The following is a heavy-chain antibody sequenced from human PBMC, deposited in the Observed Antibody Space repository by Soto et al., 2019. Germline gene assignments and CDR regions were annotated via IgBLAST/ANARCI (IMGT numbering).Heavy chain of an antibody. D-gene: IGHD2-2*01. V-gene: IGHV3-33*01. CDR1: GFTFSSYG. CDR2: IWYDGSNK. Sequence: PGGSLRLSCAASGFTFSSYGMHWVRQAPGKXLEWVAVIWYDGSNKYYADSVKGRFTISRDNSKNTLYLQMNSLRAEDTAVYYCARGGYCSSTSCFYVATGLMDVWGQGTTVTVSS. J-gene: IGHJ6*02. CDR3: ARGGYCSSTSCFYVATGLMDV.